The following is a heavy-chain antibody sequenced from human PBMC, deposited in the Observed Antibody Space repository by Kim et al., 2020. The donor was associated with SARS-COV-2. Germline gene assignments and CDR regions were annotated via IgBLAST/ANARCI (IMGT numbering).Heavy chain of an antibody. J-gene: IGHJ5*02. V-gene: IGHV3-7*01. CDR2: IDQDGGEK. CDR1: GFSFRSYR. CDR3: ARRDFTSGWYTSGRDVDNWFDP. D-gene: IGHD6-19*01. Sequence: GGSLRLSCAASGFSFRSYRMSWVRQAPGKGLEWVANIDQDGGEKSYVDSLKGRFTISRDNAKDSVYLQMNSLRAEDTAVYYCARRDFTSGWYTSGRDVDNWFDPWGQGTLVTVSP.